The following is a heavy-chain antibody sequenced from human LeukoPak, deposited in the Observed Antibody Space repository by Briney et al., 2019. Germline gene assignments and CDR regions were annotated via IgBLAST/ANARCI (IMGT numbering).Heavy chain of an antibody. CDR2: IHYSGST. Sequence: SETLSLTCTVSGGSVSSYYWSWIRQPPGKGLEWIAYIHYSGSTKYNPSLKSRVTISLDRSKNQFSLKLRSVTAADTAVYYCARLQVHCGGDCYTRWFDPWGQGTLVTVSS. CDR3: ARLQVHCGGDCYTRWFDP. D-gene: IGHD2-21*02. CDR1: GGSVSSYY. V-gene: IGHV4-59*08. J-gene: IGHJ5*02.